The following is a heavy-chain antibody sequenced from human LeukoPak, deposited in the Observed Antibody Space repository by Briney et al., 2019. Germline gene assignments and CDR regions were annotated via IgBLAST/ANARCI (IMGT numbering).Heavy chain of an antibody. V-gene: IGHV1-8*01. CDR3: ARKRIAARAIDY. J-gene: IGHJ4*02. CDR1: EYTFTSYD. CDR2: MNPNSGNT. Sequence: ASVKVSCKATEYTFTSYDINWVRQATGQGLEWMGWMNPNSGNTGYAQKFQGRVTMTRNTSISAAYMELSSLRSEDTAVYYCARKRIAARAIDYWGQGTLVTVSS. D-gene: IGHD6-6*01.